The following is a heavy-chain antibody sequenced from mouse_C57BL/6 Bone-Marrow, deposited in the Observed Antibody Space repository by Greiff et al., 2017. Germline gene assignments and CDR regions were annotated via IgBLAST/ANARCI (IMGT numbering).Heavy chain of an antibody. Sequence: QVQLKQPGAELVRPGTSVKLSCKASGYTFTSYWMHWVKQRPGQGLEWIGVIDPSDSYTNYNQKFKGKATLTVDTSSSTAYMQLSSLTSEDSAVYYCARWLLAYAMDYWGQGTSVTVSS. D-gene: IGHD2-3*01. CDR3: ARWLLAYAMDY. V-gene: IGHV1-59*01. CDR1: GYTFTSYW. J-gene: IGHJ4*01. CDR2: IDPSDSYT.